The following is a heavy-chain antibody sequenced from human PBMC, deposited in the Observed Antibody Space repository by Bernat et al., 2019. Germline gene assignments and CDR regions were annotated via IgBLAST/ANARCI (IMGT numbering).Heavy chain of an antibody. J-gene: IGHJ4*02. CDR1: GFSFSTYA. D-gene: IGHD1-14*01. CDR3: AKDSRISGTTPYSFDN. V-gene: IGHV3-23*01. Sequence: EVQLLESGGGLVQPGGSLRLSCAASGFSFSTYAMSWVRQAPGKGLEWVSHISGSGGSTYYADSVKGRFTISRENPKNTLYLQMNSLRVEDTAIYYCAKDSRISGTTPYSFDNWGQGTLVTVSS. CDR2: ISGSGGST.